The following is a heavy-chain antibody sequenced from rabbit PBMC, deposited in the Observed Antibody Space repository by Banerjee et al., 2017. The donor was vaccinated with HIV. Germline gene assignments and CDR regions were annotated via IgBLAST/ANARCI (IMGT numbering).Heavy chain of an antibody. J-gene: IGHJ4*01. CDR2: IASVSGIT. V-gene: IGHV1S40*01. CDR3: VSYDDYGDRNL. Sequence: QSLEESGGDLVKPGASLTLTCTASGFSFSSNYWICWVRQAPGRGLEWIACIASVSGITYYASWVNGRFTISDHNAQNTLYLQLNSLTAADTATYFCVSYDDYGDRNLWGPGTLVTVS. CDR1: GFSFSSNYW. D-gene: IGHD2-1*01.